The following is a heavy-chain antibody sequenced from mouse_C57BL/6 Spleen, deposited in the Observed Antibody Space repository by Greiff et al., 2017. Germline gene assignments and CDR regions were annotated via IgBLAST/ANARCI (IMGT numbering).Heavy chain of an antibody. J-gene: IGHJ1*03. CDR3: ARSLFITTVGGYFDV. Sequence: DVKLMESGPVLVKPGASVKMSCKASGYTFTDYYMNWVKQSHGKSLEWIGVINPYNGGTSYNQKFKGKATLTVDKSSSTAYMELNSLTSEDSAVYYCARSLFITTVGGYFDVWGTGTTVTVSS. CDR2: INPYNGGT. V-gene: IGHV1-19*01. CDR1: GYTFTDYY. D-gene: IGHD1-1*01.